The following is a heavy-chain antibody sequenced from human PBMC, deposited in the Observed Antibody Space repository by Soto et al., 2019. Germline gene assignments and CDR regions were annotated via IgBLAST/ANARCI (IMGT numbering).Heavy chain of an antibody. Sequence: LRLSCAASGFIFSSYTMHWVRQAPGKGLEWVSSISTSNNYYAVSVRGRFTISKDNAKKSLYLQMNSLRAEDTAVYYCASGANSLILPGPTGYWGQGTLVTVSS. CDR1: GFIFSSYT. CDR3: ASGANSLILPGPTGY. J-gene: IGHJ4*02. CDR2: ISTSNNY. V-gene: IGHV3-21*01. D-gene: IGHD2-15*01.